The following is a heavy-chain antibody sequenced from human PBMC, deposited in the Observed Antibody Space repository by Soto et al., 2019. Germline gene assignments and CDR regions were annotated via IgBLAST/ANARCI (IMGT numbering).Heavy chain of an antibody. D-gene: IGHD3-10*01. CDR2: IYPGDSDT. CDR1: GYSFTSYW. CDR3: ARYKVRPSNTYYYYHGMDV. V-gene: IGHV5-51*01. J-gene: IGHJ6*02. Sequence: PGESLKISCKGSGYSFTSYWIGWVRQMPGKGLEWMGIIYPGDSDTRYSPSFQGQVTISADKSISTAYLQWSSLKASDTAMYYCARYKVRPSNTYYYYHGMDVWGQGTTVTVSS.